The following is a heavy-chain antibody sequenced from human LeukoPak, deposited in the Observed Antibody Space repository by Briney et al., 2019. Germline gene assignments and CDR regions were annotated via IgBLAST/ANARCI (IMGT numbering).Heavy chain of an antibody. CDR1: GFAFSRYS. D-gene: IGHD1-26*01. J-gene: IGHJ4*02. V-gene: IGHV3-48*01. CDR2: ISSSSRTI. CDR3: ARGVGATPAFFDY. Sequence: PGGSLRLSCAASGFAFSRYSMNWVRQAPGKGLEWVSYISSSSRTIYYADSVKGRFTISRDNAKNSLYLQMNSLRAEDAAVYYCARGVGATPAFFDYWGQGTLVTVSS.